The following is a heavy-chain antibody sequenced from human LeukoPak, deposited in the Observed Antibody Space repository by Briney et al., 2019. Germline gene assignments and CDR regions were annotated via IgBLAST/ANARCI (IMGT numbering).Heavy chain of an antibody. CDR3: ARGPYCSGGSCYCCWFDP. Sequence: PSETLSLTSAVYGGSFSGYYWSWIRQPPGKGLEWIGEINHSGSTNYNPSLKSRVTISVDTSKNQFSLKLSSVTAADTAVYYCARGPYCSGGSCYCCWFDPWGQGTLVTVSS. CDR1: GGSFSGYY. D-gene: IGHD2-15*01. CDR2: INHSGST. V-gene: IGHV4-34*01. J-gene: IGHJ5*02.